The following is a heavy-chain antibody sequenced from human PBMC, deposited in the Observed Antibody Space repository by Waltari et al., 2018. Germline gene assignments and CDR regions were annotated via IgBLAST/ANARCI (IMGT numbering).Heavy chain of an antibody. J-gene: IGHJ4*02. CDR2: ISCSGGST. D-gene: IGHD2-2*01. CDR1: GFAFRGYS. Sequence: EVQLLESGGGLVQPGGSLRLSCAASGFAFRGYSMLWVRRAPGNGLGLVSAISCSGGSTDYADSVKGRFTIARDNSKNTLYLQMNSLRVEDTAIYYCAKGRVPAAAIYYFDTWGQGTLVTVSS. CDR3: AKGRVPAAAIYYFDT. V-gene: IGHV3-23*01.